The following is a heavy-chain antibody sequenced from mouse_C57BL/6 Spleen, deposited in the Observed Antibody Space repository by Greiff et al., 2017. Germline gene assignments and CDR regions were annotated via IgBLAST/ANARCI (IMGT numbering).Heavy chain of an antibody. CDR1: GFSLSAFGMG. V-gene: IGHV8-8*01. D-gene: IGHD2-1*01. CDR3: ARIEGNYPPYDAMDY. J-gene: IGHJ4*01. Sequence: QVTLKESGPGILQPSQTLSLTCSFSGFSLSAFGMGVVRIRQPSGKGLEWLAHIWWDDDKYYNPALKSRLSISKDTSKNQVILKIANVDTADTATYYCARIEGNYPPYDAMDYWGQGTSVTVSS. CDR2: IWWDDDK.